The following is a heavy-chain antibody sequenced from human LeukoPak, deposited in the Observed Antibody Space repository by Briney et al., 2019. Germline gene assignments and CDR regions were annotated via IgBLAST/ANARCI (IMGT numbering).Heavy chain of an antibody. V-gene: IGHV3-43*02. J-gene: IGHJ4*02. D-gene: IGHD5-18*01. CDR1: GFTFDDYA. Sequence: GGSLRLSCAASGFTFDDYAMHWVRQAPWKGLEWVSLIRGDGGSTYYADSVKGRCTISRDNSKNSLYLQMSSLRTEDTALYYCAKDILRGYSYGLGCDYWGQGTLVSVCS. CDR3: AKDILRGYSYGLGCDY. CDR2: IRGDGGST.